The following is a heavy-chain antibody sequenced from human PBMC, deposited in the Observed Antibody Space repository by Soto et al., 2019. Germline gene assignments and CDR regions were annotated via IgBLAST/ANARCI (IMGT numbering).Heavy chain of an antibody. CDR2: NSPIFGTA. D-gene: IGHD4-17*01. CDR3: ARDSGGTTVGFGMDV. V-gene: IGHV1-69*01. CDR1: GGTFSSYA. J-gene: IGHJ6*02. Sequence: QVQLVQSGAEVKEPGSSVKVSCKASGGTFSSYAISWVRQAPGQGLEWMGGNSPIFGTANYAQKFQGRVKITADESTSTAYMELSSLRSEDTAVYYCARDSGGTTVGFGMDVWGQGTTVTVS.